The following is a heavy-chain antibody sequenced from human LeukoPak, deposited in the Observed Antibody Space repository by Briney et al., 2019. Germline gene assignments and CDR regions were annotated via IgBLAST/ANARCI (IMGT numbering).Heavy chain of an antibody. CDR1: GFTFTDYW. V-gene: IGHV3-7*01. CDR2: INQDGSKK. J-gene: IGHJ4*02. Sequence: GGSLRLSCTTSGFTFTDYWMTWVRQAPGKGLEWVANINQDGSKKFYVDSVKSRFTISRDNAKNALYLQMNSLRAEDTGVYVCARGQTLTFWGQATLVTASS. CDR3: ARGQTLTF.